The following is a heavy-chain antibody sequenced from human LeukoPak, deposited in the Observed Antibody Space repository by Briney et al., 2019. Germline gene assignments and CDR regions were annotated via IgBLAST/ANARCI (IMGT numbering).Heavy chain of an antibody. CDR2: INGDNGNT. V-gene: IGHV1-3*01. Sequence: GASVKVSCKASGYTFTTYAMHWVRQAPGQRLEWMGWINGDNGNTKYSQKFQGRVTITRDTSASTAYMELSSLRSEDTAVYYCARDGCSSTSCYTDWFDPWGQGTLVTVSS. CDR1: GYTFTTYA. CDR3: ARDGCSSTSCYTDWFDP. D-gene: IGHD2-2*02. J-gene: IGHJ5*02.